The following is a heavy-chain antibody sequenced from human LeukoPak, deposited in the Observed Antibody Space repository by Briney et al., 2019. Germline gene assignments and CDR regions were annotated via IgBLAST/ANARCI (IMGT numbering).Heavy chain of an antibody. J-gene: IGHJ6*01. CDR1: GGSISSGSYY. D-gene: IGHD3-16*02. Sequence: SQTLSLTCTVSGGSISSGSYYWSWIRQPAGKGLEWIGRIYTSGSTNYNPSLKSRVTILVDTSKNQFSLKLSSVTAADTAVYYCASLYQAANYYYYGMDVWGQGTTVTVSS. V-gene: IGHV4-61*02. CDR2: IYTSGST. CDR3: ASLYQAANYYYYGMDV.